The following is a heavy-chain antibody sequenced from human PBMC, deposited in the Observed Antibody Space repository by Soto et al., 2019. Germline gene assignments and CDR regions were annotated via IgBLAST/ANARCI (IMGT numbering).Heavy chain of an antibody. CDR3: AKAAYDYIWGSYRPDHPYFDY. J-gene: IGHJ4*02. V-gene: IGHV3-23*01. CDR2: ISGSGGST. Sequence: PGGSLRLSCAASGFTFSSYAMSWVRQAPGKGLEWVSAISGSGGSTYYADSVKGRFTISRDNSKNTLYLQMNSLRAEDTAVYYCAKAAYDYIWGSYRPDHPYFDYWGQGTLVTVSS. D-gene: IGHD3-16*02. CDR1: GFTFSSYA.